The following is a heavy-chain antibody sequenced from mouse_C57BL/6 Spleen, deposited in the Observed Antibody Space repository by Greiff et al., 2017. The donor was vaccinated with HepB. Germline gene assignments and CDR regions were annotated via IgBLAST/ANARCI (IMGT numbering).Heavy chain of an antibody. J-gene: IGHJ4*01. CDR1: GYSITSGYY. D-gene: IGHD6-1*01. CDR3: ARDPLSRAMDY. V-gene: IGHV3-6*01. CDR2: ISYDGSN. Sequence: VQLKESGPGLVKPSQSLSLTCSVTGYSITSGYYWNWIRQFPGNKLEWMGYISYDGSNNYNPSLKNRISITRDTSKNQFFLKLNSVTTEDTATYYCARDPLSRAMDYWGQGTSVTVSS.